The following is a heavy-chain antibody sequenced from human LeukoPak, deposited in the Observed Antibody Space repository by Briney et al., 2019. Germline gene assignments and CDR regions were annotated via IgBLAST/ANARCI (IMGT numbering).Heavy chain of an antibody. J-gene: IGHJ4*02. D-gene: IGHD3-16*02. CDR3: ARGPNYVWGSYRYFDY. CDR1: GGSISSGGYS. Sequence: SQTLSLTCAVSGGSISSGGYSWSWIRQPPGKGLEWIGYIYHSGSTYYNPSLKSRVTISVDTFKNQFSLKLTSVTAADTAVYYCARGPNYVWGSYRYFDYWGQGTLVPVSS. CDR2: IYHSGST. V-gene: IGHV4-30-2*05.